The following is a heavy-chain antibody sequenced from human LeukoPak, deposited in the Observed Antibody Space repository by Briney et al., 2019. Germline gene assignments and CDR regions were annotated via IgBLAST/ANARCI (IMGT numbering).Heavy chain of an antibody. Sequence: GGSLRLSCTASGFTFSSYAMHWVRQAPGKGLEWVAVISYDGDDGGNIYYADSVKGRFTISRDNSKSTLYLQMNRLRPEDTAVYYCARAGVNSPDDTFDVWGQGTMVTVSS. V-gene: IGHV3-30-3*01. CDR1: GFTFSSYA. CDR2: ISYDGDDGGNI. J-gene: IGHJ3*01. D-gene: IGHD3-3*01. CDR3: ARAGVNSPDDTFDV.